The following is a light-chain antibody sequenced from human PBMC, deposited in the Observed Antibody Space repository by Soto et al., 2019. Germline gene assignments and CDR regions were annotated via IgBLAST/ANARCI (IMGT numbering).Light chain of an antibody. CDR1: QDISNY. CDR2: DAS. V-gene: IGKV1-33*01. Sequence: DIQITQSPSTLSASVGDRVTITCQASQDISNYLNWYQQKPGKAPKLLIYDASNLETGVPSRFRGSGSGTDCTFTISSLQPEDIATYYCQHTWTFGQGTKVDIK. CDR3: QHTWT. J-gene: IGKJ1*01.